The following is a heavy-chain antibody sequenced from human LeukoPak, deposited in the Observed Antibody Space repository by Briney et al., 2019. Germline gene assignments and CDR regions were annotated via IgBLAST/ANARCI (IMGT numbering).Heavy chain of an antibody. CDR2: ISASGDTI. CDR3: ARDGGGGVVVVPAAELGFQH. Sequence: PGGSLRLSCAASGFTFSSYQMNWVRQAPGKGLEWVSYISASGDTIFYADSVKGRFTISRDNAKNSLYLQMNSLRAEDTAVYYCARDGGGGVVVVPAAELGFQHWGQGTLVTVSS. CDR1: GFTFSSYQ. D-gene: IGHD2-2*01. V-gene: IGHV3-48*03. J-gene: IGHJ1*01.